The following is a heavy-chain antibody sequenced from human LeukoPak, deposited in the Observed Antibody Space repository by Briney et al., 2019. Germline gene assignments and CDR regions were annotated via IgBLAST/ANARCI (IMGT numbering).Heavy chain of an antibody. V-gene: IGHV3-30*02. J-gene: IGHJ4*02. CDR1: GFTFSSYG. Sequence: GGSLRLSCAASGFTFSSYGMHWVRQAPGKGLEWVAFIRYDGSNKDYADSVKGRFTISRDNSKNTLYLQMNSLRAEDTAVYYCAKLYGSGDSHGASLDYWGQGTLVTVSS. D-gene: IGHD3-10*01. CDR3: AKLYGSGDSHGASLDY. CDR2: IRYDGSNK.